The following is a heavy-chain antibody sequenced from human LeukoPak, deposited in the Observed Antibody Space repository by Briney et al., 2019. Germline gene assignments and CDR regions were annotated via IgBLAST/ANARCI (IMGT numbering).Heavy chain of an antibody. CDR2: INSNRGGT. V-gene: IGHV1-2*02. J-gene: IGHJ3*02. D-gene: IGHD3-3*01. CDR1: GYTFTNYY. Sequence: ASVKVSCKASGYTFTNYYIHWVRQAPGRGLEWMGWINSNRGGTNYAQKFQGRVTMTRDASISTAYMELRSVRSDDTAVYYCARDHGDDAFDIWGPGTMDTVSS. CDR3: ARDHGDDAFDI.